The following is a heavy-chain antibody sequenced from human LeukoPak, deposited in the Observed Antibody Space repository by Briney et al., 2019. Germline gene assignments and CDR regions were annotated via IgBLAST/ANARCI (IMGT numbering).Heavy chain of an antibody. D-gene: IGHD7-27*01. CDR3: ARLAWGRLDY. J-gene: IGHJ4*02. V-gene: IGHV4-38-2*02. Sequence: SETLSLTCTVSGYSISSGYYWGWIRQPPGKGLEWIGSIYHSGVTDYNPSLKSRVTISVDTSKNQFSLKLSSVTAADTAVYYCARLAWGRLDYWGQGTLVTVSS. CDR2: IYHSGVT. CDR1: GYSISSGYY.